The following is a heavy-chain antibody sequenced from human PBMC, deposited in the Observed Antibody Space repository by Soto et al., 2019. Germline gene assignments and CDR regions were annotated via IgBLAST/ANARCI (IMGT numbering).Heavy chain of an antibody. CDR1: GYTFTSYA. V-gene: IGHV1-3*01. CDR3: AIDPSFLHSSGWYES. J-gene: IGHJ5*01. Sequence: GASVKVSCKASGYTFTSYAMHWVRQAPGQRLEWMGWINAGNGNTKYSQKFQGRVTITRDTSASTAYMELSSLRSEDTAVYYCAIDPSFLHSSGWYESWGQGTLVTGSS. CDR2: INAGNGNT. D-gene: IGHD6-19*01.